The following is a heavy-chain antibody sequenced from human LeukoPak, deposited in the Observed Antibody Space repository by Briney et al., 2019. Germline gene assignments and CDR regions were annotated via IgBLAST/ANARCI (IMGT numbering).Heavy chain of an antibody. J-gene: IGHJ6*03. Sequence: GGSLRLSCAASGFTFSSYGMHWVRQAPGKGLEWVAFIRYDGSNKYYADSVKGRFTISRDNSKNTLYLQMNSLRAEDTAVYYCAKDGSIVVVPAAIGYYYYYMDVWGKGTTVTVSS. CDR1: GFTFSSYG. CDR3: AKDGSIVVVPAAIGYYYYYMDV. D-gene: IGHD2-2*02. CDR2: IRYDGSNK. V-gene: IGHV3-30*02.